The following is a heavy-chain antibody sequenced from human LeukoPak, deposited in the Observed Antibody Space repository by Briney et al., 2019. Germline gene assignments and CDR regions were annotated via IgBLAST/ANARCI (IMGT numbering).Heavy chain of an antibody. Sequence: PGGPLTLSCIISGFTFSSYAMSWLRQAPGKGLEWVSANSGRGGRKYYADSVKGRITISRDNSKNTLYLQMNNLRAEDTAVYYCAKETAADSILITVDYWGQGTLVTVS. CDR3: AKETAADSILITVDY. V-gene: IGHV3-23*01. CDR1: GFTFSSYA. CDR2: NSGRGGRK. D-gene: IGHD1-14*01. J-gene: IGHJ4*02.